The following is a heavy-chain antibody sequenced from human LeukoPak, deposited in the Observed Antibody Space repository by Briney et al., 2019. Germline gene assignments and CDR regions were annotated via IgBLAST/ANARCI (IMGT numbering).Heavy chain of an antibody. J-gene: IGHJ4*02. CDR1: GGSFSGYY. CDR2: INHSGST. V-gene: IGHV4-34*01. Sequence: SETLSLTCAVYGGSFSGYYWSWIRQPPGKGLEWIGEINHSGSTNYNPSLKSRVTISVDTSKNQFSLKLSSVTAADTAVYYCARGRRLGYCSSTSCYGRYIWGQGTLVTVPS. CDR3: ARGRRLGYCSSTSCYGRYI. D-gene: IGHD2-2*01.